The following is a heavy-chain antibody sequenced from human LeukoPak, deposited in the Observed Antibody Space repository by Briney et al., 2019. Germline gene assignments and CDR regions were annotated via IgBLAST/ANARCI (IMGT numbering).Heavy chain of an antibody. CDR3: AKVGDSSGYYQNYFDY. D-gene: IGHD3-22*01. CDR2: IRYDGSNK. Sequence: GGSLRLSCAASGFTFSSYGMHWVRQAPGKGLEWVVFIRYDGSNKYYADSVKGRFTISRDNSKNTLYLQMNSLRAEDTAVYYCAKVGDSSGYYQNYFDYWGQGTLVTVSS. J-gene: IGHJ4*02. V-gene: IGHV3-30*02. CDR1: GFTFSSYG.